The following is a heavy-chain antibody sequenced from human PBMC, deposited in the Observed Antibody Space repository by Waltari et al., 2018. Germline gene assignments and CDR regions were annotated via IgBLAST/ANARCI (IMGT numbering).Heavy chain of an antibody. V-gene: IGHV3-66*02. D-gene: IGHD2-2*01. CDR3: ARSKGVVPAAIYN. Sequence: EVQVVESGGGLVQPGGSLRLSCAASGFTVSSNYMNWVRQAPGKGLEWVYVISSGGDTYYADSVKGRFTMSRDNSENTLFLQMNSLRPEDTAVYYCARSKGVVPAAIYNWGQGTLVTVSS. J-gene: IGHJ4*02. CDR2: ISSGGDT. CDR1: GFTVSSNY.